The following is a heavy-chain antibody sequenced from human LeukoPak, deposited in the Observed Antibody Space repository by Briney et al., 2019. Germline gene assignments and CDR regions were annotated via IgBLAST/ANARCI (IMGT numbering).Heavy chain of an antibody. CDR3: AREVAVTMVRGTPRGGNWFDP. CDR2: ISAYNGNT. J-gene: IGHJ5*02. CDR1: GYTFTNYG. D-gene: IGHD3-10*01. V-gene: IGHV1-18*01. Sequence: ASVKVSCKASGYTFTNYGISWVRQAPGQGLEWMGWISAYNGNTDYAQHLQGRVTMTTDTSTSTAYMELRSLRSDDTAVYYCAREVAVTMVRGTPRGGNWFDPWGQGTLVTVSS.